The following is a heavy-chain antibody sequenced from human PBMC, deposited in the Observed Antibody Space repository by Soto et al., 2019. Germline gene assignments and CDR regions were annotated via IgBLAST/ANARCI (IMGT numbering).Heavy chain of an antibody. D-gene: IGHD6-6*01. CDR1: GFTFSSYW. Sequence: PGGSLRLSCAASGFTFSSYWMHWVRQAPGKGLVWVSRINSDGSSTSYADSVKGRFTISRDNAKNTLYLQMNSLRAEDTAVYYCARSSGGFKYRMDVWGQGTTVTVSS. CDR3: ARSSGGFKYRMDV. J-gene: IGHJ6*02. CDR2: INSDGSST. V-gene: IGHV3-74*01.